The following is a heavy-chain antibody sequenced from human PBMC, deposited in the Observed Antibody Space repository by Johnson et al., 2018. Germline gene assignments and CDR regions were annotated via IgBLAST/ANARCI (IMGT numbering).Heavy chain of an antibody. CDR3: ARDINDFWSGSVPYYMDV. D-gene: IGHD3-3*01. Sequence: QVQLQESGPGLVKPSETLSLTCTVSGGSISSYYWSWIRQPPGKGLEWIGLIYYSGSTNYNPSLKSRVTIPVDTSKNQFSLKLSSVTAADTAVYYCARDINDFWSGSVPYYMDVWGKGTTVTVSS. J-gene: IGHJ6*03. CDR2: IYYSGST. CDR1: GGSISSYY. V-gene: IGHV4-59*12.